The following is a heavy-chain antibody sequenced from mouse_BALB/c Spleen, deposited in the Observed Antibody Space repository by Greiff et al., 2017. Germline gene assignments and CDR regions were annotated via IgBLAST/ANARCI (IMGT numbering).Heavy chain of an antibody. CDR1: GYNFTSYW. Sequence: QVQLKQPGAELVKPGTSVKLSCKSSGYNFTSYWINWVKLRPGQGLEWIGDIYPGSGSTNYNEKFKSKATLTVDTSSSTAYMQLSSLASEDSALYYCARYDYDDYFDYWGQGTTLTVSS. J-gene: IGHJ2*01. CDR2: IYPGSGST. V-gene: IGHV1-55*01. CDR3: ARYDYDDYFDY. D-gene: IGHD2-4*01.